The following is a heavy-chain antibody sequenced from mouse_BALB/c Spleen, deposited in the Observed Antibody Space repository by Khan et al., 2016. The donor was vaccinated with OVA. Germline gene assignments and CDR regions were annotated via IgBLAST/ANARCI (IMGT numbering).Heavy chain of an antibody. CDR3: ARSTYRYACAY. D-gene: IGHD2-14*01. CDR2: LIYSGNT. V-gene: IGHV3-8*02. Sequence: EVELVESGPSLVKPSQTLSLTCSVTGDSITSGYWSWIRKFPGNKLEFMGYLIYSGNTYYNPSLTCRISITRHTSKNQYYLQLNSVTPEDTATYYCARSTYRYACAYWGQWTLDTVSA. CDR1: GDSITSGY. J-gene: IGHJ3*01.